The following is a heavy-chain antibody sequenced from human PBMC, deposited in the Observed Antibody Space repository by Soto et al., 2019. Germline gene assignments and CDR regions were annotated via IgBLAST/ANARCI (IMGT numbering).Heavy chain of an antibody. D-gene: IGHD3-3*01. Sequence: SETLSLTCTVSGGSISSYYWNWIRQPPGKGLEWIGYIYYSGSTNYNPSLKSRVTISVDTSKNQFSLKLSSVTAADTAVYYCARVLFGRGNWFDPWGQGTLATVSS. CDR1: GGSISSYY. J-gene: IGHJ5*02. CDR3: ARVLFGRGNWFDP. V-gene: IGHV4-59*01. CDR2: IYYSGST.